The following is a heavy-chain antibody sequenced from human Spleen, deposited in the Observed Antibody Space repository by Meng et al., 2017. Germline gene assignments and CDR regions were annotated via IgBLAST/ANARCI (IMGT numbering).Heavy chain of an antibody. V-gene: IGHV4-34*01. CDR3: AREASGDRWYFDI. Sequence: HGPLQQGGGRLLEPSETLSLTCGGSGGSFSDYYWSWIRQPPGKGLEWIGEINHSGATNYNPSLKSRVTISVDTSKNQFSLKLTSVTAADTAVYYCAREASGDRWYFDIWGRGTLVTVSS. CDR2: INHSGAT. J-gene: IGHJ2*01. D-gene: IGHD1-26*01. CDR1: GGSFSDYY.